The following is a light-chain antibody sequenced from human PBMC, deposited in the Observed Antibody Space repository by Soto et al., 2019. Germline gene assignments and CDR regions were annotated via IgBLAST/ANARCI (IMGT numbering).Light chain of an antibody. CDR2: AAS. J-gene: IGKJ1*01. Sequence: IQLTQSPSSLSASVGARVTVTCRASQGISSYLAWYQQKAGKAPKLLIYAASTLRSGVPSRFSGSGSATDFTLTISSLQPDDFATYYCQQLNNYPPTVGQGTKVDSK. V-gene: IGKV1-9*01. CDR3: QQLNNYPPT. CDR1: QGISSY.